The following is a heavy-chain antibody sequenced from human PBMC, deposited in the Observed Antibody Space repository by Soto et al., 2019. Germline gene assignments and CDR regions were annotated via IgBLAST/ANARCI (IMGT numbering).Heavy chain of an antibody. D-gene: IGHD6-19*01. CDR1: GYTFTSYD. CDR2: MNPNSGDT. CDR3: ARASSSGRIVVAFDY. J-gene: IGHJ4*02. V-gene: IGHV1-8*01. Sequence: ASVKVSCKASGYTFTSYDINWVRQATGQGLEWMGWMNPNSGDTRYAEKFQGRVTMTRDTSISTAYMELSRLRSDDTAVYYCARASSSGRIVVAFDYWGQGALVTVSS.